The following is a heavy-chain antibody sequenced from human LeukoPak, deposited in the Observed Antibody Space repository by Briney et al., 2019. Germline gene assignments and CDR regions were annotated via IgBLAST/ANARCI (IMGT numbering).Heavy chain of an antibody. V-gene: IGHV3-30*04. CDR2: ISYDGSNK. CDR3: ARIFSARPSNDY. D-gene: IGHD2-15*01. CDR1: GFTFSSYA. Sequence: PGGSLRLSCAASGFTFSSYAMHWVRQAPGKGLEWVAVISYDGSNKYYADSVKGRFTISRDNSKNTLYLQMNSLRAEDTAVYYCARIFSARPSNDYWGQGTLVTVSS. J-gene: IGHJ4*02.